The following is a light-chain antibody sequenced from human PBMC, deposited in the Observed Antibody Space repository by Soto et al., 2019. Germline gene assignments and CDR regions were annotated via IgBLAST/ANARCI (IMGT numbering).Light chain of an antibody. CDR2: AAS. CDR1: QSVSVNS. J-gene: IGKJ3*01. CDR3: QQYGGSPFT. V-gene: IGKV3-20*01. Sequence: EIVLTQSPGTLSLSPGERATLSCRASQSVSVNSLAWYQQKGGQAPRLLIYAASTRATGVPDRFSGTGSGTDFALTISRLEPDDSEVYYCQQYGGSPFTFGPGTKVDIK.